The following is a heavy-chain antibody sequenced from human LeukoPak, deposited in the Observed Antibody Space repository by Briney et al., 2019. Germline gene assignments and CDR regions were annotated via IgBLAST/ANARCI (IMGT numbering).Heavy chain of an antibody. V-gene: IGHV1-18*01. D-gene: IGHD5-18*01. CDR3: ARDRKLPSYGPYGMDV. CDR2: ISAYNGNT. Sequence: GASVKVSCKASGYTFTSYGISWVRQAPGQGLEWMGWISAYNGNTNYAQKLQGRVTMTTDTSTSTAYMELRSLRSDDTAVYYCARDRKLPSYGPYGMDVWGQGTTVTVSS. J-gene: IGHJ6*02. CDR1: GYTFTSYG.